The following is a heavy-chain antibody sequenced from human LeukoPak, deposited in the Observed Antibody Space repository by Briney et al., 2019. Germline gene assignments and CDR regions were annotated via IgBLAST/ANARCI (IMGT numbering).Heavy chain of an antibody. D-gene: IGHD6-19*01. Sequence: PSQTLSLTCTVSGGSISSGDYYWSWIRQPPGKGLEWIGYIYYSGSTNYNPSLKSRVTISVDTSKNQFSLKLSSVTAADTAVYYCAHLAPQGLVPIGAFDIWGQGTMVTVSS. CDR2: IYYSGST. CDR1: GGSISSGDYY. J-gene: IGHJ3*02. CDR3: AHLAPQGLVPIGAFDI. V-gene: IGHV4-61*08.